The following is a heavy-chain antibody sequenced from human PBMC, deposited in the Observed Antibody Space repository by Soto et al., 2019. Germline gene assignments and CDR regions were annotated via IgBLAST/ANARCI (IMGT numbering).Heavy chain of an antibody. CDR2: ISSNGGST. J-gene: IGHJ4*02. V-gene: IGHV3-64D*06. CDR3: VNAPIYYGSGILHYY. D-gene: IGHD3-10*01. Sequence: PGGSLRLSCSASGFTFSSYAMHCVRQAPGKGLEYVSAISSNGGSTYYADSVKGRFTISRDNSKNTLYLQMSSLRAEDTAVYYCVNAPIYYGSGILHYYWGQGTLVIVSS. CDR1: GFTFSSYA.